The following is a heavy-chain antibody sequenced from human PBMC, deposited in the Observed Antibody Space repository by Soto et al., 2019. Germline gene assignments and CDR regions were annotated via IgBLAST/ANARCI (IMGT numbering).Heavy chain of an antibody. CDR3: ARAVVVVSNWFDP. Sequence: QVPLQESGPGLVKPSQTLSLTCTVSGGSISSGGYYWSWIRQHPGKGLEWIGYIYYSGSTYYNPSLNSRVTLSVDTSKNQFSLKLSSVTAADTAVYYCARAVVVVSNWFDPWGQGTLVTVSS. CDR1: GGSISSGGYY. CDR2: IYYSGST. J-gene: IGHJ5*02. D-gene: IGHD2-15*01. V-gene: IGHV4-31*03.